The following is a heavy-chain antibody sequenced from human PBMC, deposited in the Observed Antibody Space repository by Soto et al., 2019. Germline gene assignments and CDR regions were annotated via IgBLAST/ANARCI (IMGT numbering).Heavy chain of an antibody. J-gene: IGHJ3*01. V-gene: IGHV3-53*01. CDR2: LYDVDGS. Sequence: EVQLVESGGGLIQPGESLRLSCAAFGLTVSGKKYVAWVRQAPGKGLEWVSALYDVDGSFYADSVEGRFTTSSDSSKTTVYLQMNGLRPDDTAVYYCASWHEREHAYDVWGQGTTVTVSS. D-gene: IGHD1-1*01. CDR1: GLTVSGKKY. CDR3: ASWHEREHAYDV.